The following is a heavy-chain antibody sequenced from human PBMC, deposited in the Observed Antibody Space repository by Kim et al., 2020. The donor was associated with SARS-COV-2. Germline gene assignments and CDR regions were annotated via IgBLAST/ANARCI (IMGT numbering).Heavy chain of an antibody. D-gene: IGHD6-19*01. J-gene: IGHJ3*02. Sequence: ASVKVSCKVSGYTLTELSMHWVRQAPGKGLEWMGGFDPEDGETIYAQKFQGRVTMTEDTSTDTAYMELSSLRSEDTAVYYCATSSGWSTRGAFDIWGQGTMVTVSS. CDR3: ATSSGWSTRGAFDI. CDR1: GYTLTELS. CDR2: FDPEDGET. V-gene: IGHV1-24*01.